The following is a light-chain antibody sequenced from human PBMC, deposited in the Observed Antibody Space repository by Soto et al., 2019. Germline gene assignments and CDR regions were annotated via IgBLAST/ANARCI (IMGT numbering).Light chain of an antibody. V-gene: IGKV1-5*01. CDR2: DAS. J-gene: IGKJ2*01. CDR3: QQYNRYPVT. CDR1: QSISSW. Sequence: DIQMTKSPSTLSASVGARVTITCRASQSISSWLAWYQQKPGKDPKLLIYDASSLESGVPSRFSGSGSGTEFTLTISGLQTDDFATYYCQQYNRYPVTFGQGTKLEIK.